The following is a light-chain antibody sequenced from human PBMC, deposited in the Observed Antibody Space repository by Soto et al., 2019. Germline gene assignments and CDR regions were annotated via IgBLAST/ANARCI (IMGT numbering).Light chain of an antibody. CDR2: GAS. Sequence: EIVLTQSPATLSLSPGERATLSCRASQSVSSNLAWYQQKPGQAPRLLIYGASTRATGIPARFSGSGSGTEFTLTISSLQSEDFAVYYCQQYNNWPWTFGQGTRLEI. J-gene: IGKJ5*01. CDR1: QSVSSN. V-gene: IGKV3-15*01. CDR3: QQYNNWPWT.